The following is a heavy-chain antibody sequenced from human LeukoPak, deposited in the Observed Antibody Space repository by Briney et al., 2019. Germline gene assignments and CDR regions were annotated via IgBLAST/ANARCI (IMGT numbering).Heavy chain of an antibody. D-gene: IGHD5-18*01. V-gene: IGHV1-18*01. CDR1: GYTFTSYG. CDR2: ISAYNGKT. CDR3: ARGGYSYGYYSGYYFDY. J-gene: IGHJ4*02. Sequence: ASVKVSCKASGYTFTSYGISWVRQAPGQGLEWMGWISAYNGKTNYAQELQGRVTMTTDTSTSTAYMELRSLRSDDTAVYYCARGGYSYGYYSGYYFDYWGQGTLVTVSS.